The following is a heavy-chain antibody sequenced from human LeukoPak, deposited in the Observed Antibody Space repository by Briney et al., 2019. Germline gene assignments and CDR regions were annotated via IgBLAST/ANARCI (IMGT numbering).Heavy chain of an antibody. J-gene: IGHJ4*02. CDR1: GYSFTSYW. Sequence: EESLKISCRGSGYSFTSYWIGWVRQMPGKGLEWMGIIYPGDSDTRYSPSFQGQVTISADKSISTAYLQWSSLKASDTAMYYCARQRDYWDFDYWGQGTLVTVSS. CDR2: IYPGDSDT. CDR3: ARQRDYWDFDY. D-gene: IGHD2-8*02. V-gene: IGHV5-51*01.